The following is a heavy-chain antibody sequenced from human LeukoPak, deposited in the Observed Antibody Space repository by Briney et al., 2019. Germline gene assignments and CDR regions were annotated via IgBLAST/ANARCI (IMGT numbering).Heavy chain of an antibody. Sequence: PGGSLRLSCAASGFTFSDFWMTWVRQAPGRGLEWVANIKHDGSEKYYMDSGKGRFTVSRDNGKNSLYLQMNSLGAEDTAVYYCARDPLSYLGEIDTSSYYFDYWGQGTLATVSS. V-gene: IGHV3-7*01. J-gene: IGHJ4*02. CDR2: IKHDGSEK. CDR3: ARDPLSYLGEIDTSSYYFDY. CDR1: GFTFSDFW. D-gene: IGHD3-10*01.